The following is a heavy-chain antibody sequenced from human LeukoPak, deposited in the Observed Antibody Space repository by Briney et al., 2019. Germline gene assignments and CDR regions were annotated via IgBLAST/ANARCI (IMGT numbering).Heavy chain of an antibody. CDR2: FSASGTT. Sequence: SETLPLTSTVSGGYIHTYFWSWIRQPAGKGLEWLGRFSASGTTNYNPSLKSRVTISVDTSKNQCSLKLTSVTAADTAVYYCARIGGITYFDYWGQGSLVTVSS. CDR3: ARIGGITYFDY. V-gene: IGHV4-4*07. CDR1: GGYIHTYF. D-gene: IGHD3-16*01. J-gene: IGHJ4*02.